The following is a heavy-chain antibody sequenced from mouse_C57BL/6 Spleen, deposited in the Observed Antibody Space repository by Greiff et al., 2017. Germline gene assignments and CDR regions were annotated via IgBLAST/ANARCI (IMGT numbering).Heavy chain of an antibody. CDR3: ARRPYYYGSSYVDY. CDR1: GYTFTSYW. CDR2: IDSSDSYT. Sequence: VQLKQPGAELVKPGASVKLSCKASGYTFTSYWMQWVKQRPGQGLEWIGEIDSSDSYTNYNQKFKGKATLTVDTSSSTAYMQLSSLTSEDSAVYYCARRPYYYGSSYVDYWGQGTTLTVSS. V-gene: IGHV1-50*01. D-gene: IGHD1-1*01. J-gene: IGHJ2*01.